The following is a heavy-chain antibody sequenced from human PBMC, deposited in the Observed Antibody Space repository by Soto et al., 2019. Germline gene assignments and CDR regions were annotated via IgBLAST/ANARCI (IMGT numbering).Heavy chain of an antibody. V-gene: IGHV3-15*01. J-gene: IGHJ4*02. D-gene: IGHD2-15*01. CDR1: GFTFSRAW. CDR3: IPDPRGGGLGNANGPSYMAY. Sequence: EVQLVESGGGLVKPGESLRLSCAASGFTFSRAWMTWVRQAPGKGLEWVGRIKSNTDGGTTEVAAPVKGRFTISRDDSTYTVFLQNQSPGTGDTALYYCIPDPRGGGLGNANGPSYMAYWGQGTLVTVSS. CDR2: IKSNTDGGTT.